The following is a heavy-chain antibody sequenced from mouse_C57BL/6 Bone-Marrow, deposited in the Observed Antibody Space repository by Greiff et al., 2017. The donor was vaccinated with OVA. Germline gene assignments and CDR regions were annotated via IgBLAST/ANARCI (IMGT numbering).Heavy chain of an antibody. CDR2: IDPSDSYT. J-gene: IGHJ3*01. Sequence: QLQQPGAELVRPGTSVKLSCKASGYTFPSYWMHWVKQRPGQGLEWIGVIDPSDSYTNYNQKFKGKATLTVDTSSSTAYMQLSSLTSEDSAVYYCAILGFAYWGQGTLVTVSA. CDR3: AILGFAY. V-gene: IGHV1-59*01. CDR1: GYTFPSYW.